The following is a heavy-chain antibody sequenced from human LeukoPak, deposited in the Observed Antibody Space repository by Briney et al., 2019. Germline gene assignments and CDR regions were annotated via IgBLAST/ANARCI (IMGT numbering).Heavy chain of an antibody. D-gene: IGHD6-13*01. J-gene: IGHJ5*02. CDR1: GGSISGYY. CDR3: AREVGIAAAGDNWFDP. V-gene: IGHV4-59*01. CDR2: IYYSGST. Sequence: PSETLSLTCTVSGGSISGYYWSWIRQPPGKGLEWIGYIYYSGSTNYNPSLKSRVTISVDTSKNQFSLKLSSVTAADTAVYYCAREVGIAAAGDNWFDPWGQGTLVTVSS.